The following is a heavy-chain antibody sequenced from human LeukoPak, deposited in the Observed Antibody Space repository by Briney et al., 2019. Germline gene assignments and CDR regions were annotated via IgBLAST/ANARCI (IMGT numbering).Heavy chain of an antibody. Sequence: ESGPTLVNPTQTLTLTCTFSGFSLSTSGVGVGWIRQPPGKALEWLALIYWDDDKRYSPSLKSRLTITKDTSKNQVVLTMTNMDPVDTATYYCAHRPAPYGSLLKGFDPWGQGTLVTVSS. V-gene: IGHV2-5*02. CDR2: IYWDDDK. J-gene: IGHJ5*02. CDR1: GFSLSTSGVG. CDR3: AHRPAPYGSLLKGFDP. D-gene: IGHD3-10*01.